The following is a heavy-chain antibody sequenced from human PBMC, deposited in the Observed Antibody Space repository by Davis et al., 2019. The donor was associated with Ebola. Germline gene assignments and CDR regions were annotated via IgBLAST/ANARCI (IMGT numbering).Heavy chain of an antibody. J-gene: IGHJ5*02. CDR3: ARRLGIAAAGTSWFDP. V-gene: IGHV7-4-1*02. CDR2: INPNSGNP. CDR1: AYTFTSYA. Sequence: AASVKVSCNASAYTFTSYAMNWLRQAPGQGLVWMGWINPNSGNPTYAQGFTGRFVFSLDTSVSTAYLQISSLKAEDTSVYYCARRLGIAAAGTSWFDPWGQGTLVTVSS. D-gene: IGHD6-13*01.